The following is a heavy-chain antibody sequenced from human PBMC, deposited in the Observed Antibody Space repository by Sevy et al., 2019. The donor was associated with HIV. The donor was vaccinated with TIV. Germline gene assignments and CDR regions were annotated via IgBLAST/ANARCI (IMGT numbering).Heavy chain of an antibody. CDR3: ARAGDIVVVAAHYGMDV. CDR2: IWYDGSNE. D-gene: IGHD2-15*01. J-gene: IGHJ6*02. Sequence: GGCLRLSCAASGFTFSDYGMHWVRRAPGKGLEWVVVIWYDGSNENYGDAVKGRFSISRDNSKNRLYLQMNSLRVDDTAVYYCARAGDIVVVAAHYGMDVWGQGTTVTVSS. V-gene: IGHV3-33*01. CDR1: GFTFSDYG.